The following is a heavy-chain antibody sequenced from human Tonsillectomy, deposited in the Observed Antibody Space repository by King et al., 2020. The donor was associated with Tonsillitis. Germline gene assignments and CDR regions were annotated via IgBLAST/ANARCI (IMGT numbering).Heavy chain of an antibody. D-gene: IGHD1-26*01. Sequence: VQLVESGGGVVQPGRSLRLSCAASGFTFSSYGMHWVRQAPGKGLEWVAVISYDGSNKYYADSVKGRFTISRDNSKNTLYLQMNSLRAEDTAVYYCVKGSLGGRWDAFDIWGQGTMVTVSS. V-gene: IGHV3-30*18. CDR2: ISYDGSNK. CDR3: VKGSLGGRWDAFDI. CDR1: GFTFSSYG. J-gene: IGHJ3*02.